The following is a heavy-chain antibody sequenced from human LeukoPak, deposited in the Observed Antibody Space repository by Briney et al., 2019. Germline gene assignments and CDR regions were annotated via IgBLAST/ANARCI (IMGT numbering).Heavy chain of an antibody. Sequence: SETLSLTCTVSGGSISSSSYYWGWIRQPPGRGLEWIGSIYYSGSTSYNPSLKSRVTISVDTSKNQFSLKLSSVTAADTAVYYCAGLTGTTWDYWGQGTLVTVSS. V-gene: IGHV4-39*01. D-gene: IGHD1-20*01. J-gene: IGHJ4*02. CDR1: GGSISSSSYY. CDR3: AGLTGTTWDY. CDR2: IYYSGST.